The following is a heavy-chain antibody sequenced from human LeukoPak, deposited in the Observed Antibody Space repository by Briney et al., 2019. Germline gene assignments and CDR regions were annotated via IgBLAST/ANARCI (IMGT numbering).Heavy chain of an antibody. CDR1: GFTFRSYG. D-gene: IGHD3-22*01. V-gene: IGHV3-30*02. CDR2: IRYDGSNK. CDR3: ARDGDYYDSSALDY. J-gene: IGHJ4*02. Sequence: GGSLRLSCAASGFTFRSYGMHWVRQAPGKGLEWVAFIRYDGSNKYYADSVKGRFTISRDNSKNTLYLQKNSLRAEDTAVYYCARDGDYYDSSALDYWGQGTLVTVSS.